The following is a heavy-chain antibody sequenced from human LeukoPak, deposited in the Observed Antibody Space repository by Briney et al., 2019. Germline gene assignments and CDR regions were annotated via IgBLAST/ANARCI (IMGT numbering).Heavy chain of an antibody. Sequence: GRSLRLSYAASGFTFSSYGMHWVRQAPGKGLEWVAVIWYDGSNKYYADSVKGRFTISRDNSKNTLYLQMNSLRAEGTAVYYCAKYYDSSGYYPTYYFDYWGQGTLVTVSS. V-gene: IGHV3-33*06. CDR1: GFTFSSYG. CDR3: AKYYDSSGYYPTYYFDY. CDR2: IWYDGSNK. J-gene: IGHJ4*02. D-gene: IGHD3-22*01.